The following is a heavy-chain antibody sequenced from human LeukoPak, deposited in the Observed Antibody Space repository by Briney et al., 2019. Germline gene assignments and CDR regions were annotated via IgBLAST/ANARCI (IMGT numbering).Heavy chain of an antibody. CDR1: GGSISSGDYY. Sequence: SETLSLTCTVSGGSISSGDYYWSWTRQPPGKGLEWIGYIYYSGSTYYNPSLKSRVTISVDTSKNQFSLKLSSVTAADTAVYYCARGGGSSSWYLWGQGTLVTVSS. J-gene: IGHJ5*02. D-gene: IGHD6-13*01. V-gene: IGHV4-30-4*01. CDR2: IYYSGST. CDR3: ARGGGSSSWYL.